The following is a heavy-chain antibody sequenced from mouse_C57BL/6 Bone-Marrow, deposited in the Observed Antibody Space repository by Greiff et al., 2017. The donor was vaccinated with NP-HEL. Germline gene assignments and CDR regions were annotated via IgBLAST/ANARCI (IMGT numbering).Heavy chain of an antibody. J-gene: IGHJ4*01. V-gene: IGHV5-16*01. CDR2: INYDGSST. CDR1: GFTFSDYY. CDR3: ARDFDYDFYYAMDY. Sequence: DVQLVESEGGLVQPGSSMKLSCTASGFTFSDYYMAWVRQVPEKGLEWVANINYDGSSTYYLDSLKSRFIISRDNAKNILYLQMSSLKSEDTATYYCARDFDYDFYYAMDYWGQGTSVTVSS. D-gene: IGHD2-4*01.